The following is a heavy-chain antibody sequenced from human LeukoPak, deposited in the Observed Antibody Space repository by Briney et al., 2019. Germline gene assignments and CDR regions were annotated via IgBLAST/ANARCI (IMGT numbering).Heavy chain of an antibody. V-gene: IGHV3-49*03. D-gene: IGHD5-18*01. Sequence: GRSLRLSCTGSGFTFGDYYINWLRQAPGKGPEWVGFIRSQGHGGTTEYAASVKGRFTISRDDSKSIAYLQMNSLKTDDTALYYCSGHRHSFNWFDPWGQGILVTVSS. CDR2: IRSQGHGGTT. CDR3: SGHRHSFNWFDP. J-gene: IGHJ5*02. CDR1: GFTFGDYY.